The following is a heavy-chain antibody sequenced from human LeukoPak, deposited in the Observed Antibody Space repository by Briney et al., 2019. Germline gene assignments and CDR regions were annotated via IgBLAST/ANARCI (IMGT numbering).Heavy chain of an antibody. CDR3: ARGMWRFGEPPNWFDP. CDR2: INAGDGNT. CDR1: GYTFTSYA. V-gene: IGHV1-3*01. D-gene: IGHD3-10*01. J-gene: IGHJ5*02. Sequence: VASVKVSCKASGYTFTSYAMHWVRQAPGQRLEWMGWINAGDGNTKYSQKFQGRVTITRDTSASTAYMELSSLRSEDTAVYYCARGMWRFGEPPNWFDPWGQGTLVTVSS.